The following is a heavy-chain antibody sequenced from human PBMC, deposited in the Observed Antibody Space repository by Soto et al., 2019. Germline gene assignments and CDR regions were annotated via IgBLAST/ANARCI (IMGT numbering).Heavy chain of an antibody. D-gene: IGHD6-19*01. J-gene: IGHJ6*02. CDR1: GFTFSSYG. V-gene: IGHV3-33*01. CDR3: ARDLGSGWYVDSYGMDV. Sequence: GGSLRLSCAASGFTFSSYGMHWVRQAPGKGLEWVAVIWYDGSNKYYADSVKGRFTISRDNSKNTLYLQMNSLRAEDTAVYYCARDLGSGWYVDSYGMDVWGQGTTVTVSS. CDR2: IWYDGSNK.